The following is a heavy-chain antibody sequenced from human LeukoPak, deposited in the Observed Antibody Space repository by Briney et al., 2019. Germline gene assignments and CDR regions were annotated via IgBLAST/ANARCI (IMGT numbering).Heavy chain of an antibody. V-gene: IGHV1-2*02. Sequence: ASVKVSCKASPYTFTDYYMHWVRQAPGQGLEWMGWINPITGATNYAQKFQGRVTVTRDTSISTAYMELTRLKSDDTAVYYCARSNNCTYGVCSVVSIYYGMDFWGQGTTVTVSS. J-gene: IGHJ6*02. CDR1: PYTFTDYY. D-gene: IGHD2-8*01. CDR3: ARSNNCTYGVCSVVSIYYGMDF. CDR2: INPITGAT.